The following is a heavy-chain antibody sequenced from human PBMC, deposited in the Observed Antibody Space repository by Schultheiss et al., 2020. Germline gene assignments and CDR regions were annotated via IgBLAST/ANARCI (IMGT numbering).Heavy chain of an antibody. CDR1: GFTFSSYA. CDR2: ISGSGGST. V-gene: IGHV3-23*01. Sequence: GGSLRLSCAASGFTFSSYAMSWVRQAPGKGLEWVSVISGSGGSTYYADSVKGRFTISRDNSKNTLYLQMNSLRGDDTALYYCATHPSGYDYLDFWGQGTLVTAPQ. J-gene: IGHJ4*02. D-gene: IGHD5-12*01. CDR3: ATHPSGYDYLDF.